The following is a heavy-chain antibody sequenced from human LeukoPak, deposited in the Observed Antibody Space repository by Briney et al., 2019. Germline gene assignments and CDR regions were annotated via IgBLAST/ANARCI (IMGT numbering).Heavy chain of an antibody. CDR3: ARGLVVVPVGYYYYYMDV. V-gene: IGHV3-48*04. J-gene: IGHJ6*03. CDR1: GFTFSSYS. D-gene: IGHD2-2*01. Sequence: GGSLRLSCEASGFTFSSYSMNWVRQAPGKGLEWVSYISSSSSIIYYADSVKGRFTISRDNAKNSLYLQMNSLRAEDTAVYYCARGLVVVPVGYYYYYMDVWGKGTTVTVSS. CDR2: ISSSSSII.